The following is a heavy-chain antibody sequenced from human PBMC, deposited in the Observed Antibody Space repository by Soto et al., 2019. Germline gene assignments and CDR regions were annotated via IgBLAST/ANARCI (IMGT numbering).Heavy chain of an antibody. V-gene: IGHV3-48*01. CDR2: ISSSSSTI. J-gene: IGHJ4*02. D-gene: IGHD6-19*01. CDR3: ARPSSGWDY. CDR1: GFTFSSYS. Sequence: GGSLRLSCAASGFTFSSYSMNWVRQAPGKGLEWVSYISSSSSTIYYADSVEGRFTISRDNAKNSLYLQMNSLRAEDTAVYYCARPSSGWDYWGQGTLVTVSS.